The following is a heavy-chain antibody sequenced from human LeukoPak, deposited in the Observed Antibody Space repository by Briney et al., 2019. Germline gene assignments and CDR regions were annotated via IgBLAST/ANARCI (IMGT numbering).Heavy chain of an antibody. V-gene: IGHV1-18*01. Sequence: ASVKVSCKASGYTFTSYGISWVRQAPGQGLEWMGWISAYNGNTNYAQKLQGRVTMTTDTSTSTAYMELRSMRSDDTAVYYCARTGQWLDDYYFDYWGQGTLVTVSS. D-gene: IGHD6-19*01. CDR3: ARTGQWLDDYYFDY. CDR2: ISAYNGNT. CDR1: GYTFTSYG. J-gene: IGHJ4*02.